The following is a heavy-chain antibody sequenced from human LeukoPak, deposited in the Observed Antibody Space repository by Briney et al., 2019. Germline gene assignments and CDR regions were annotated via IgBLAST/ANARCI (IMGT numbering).Heavy chain of an antibody. CDR3: AKEPPCWESLYWYFDL. D-gene: IGHD1-26*01. CDR2: ISGNADIT. Sequence: GGSLRLSCAASGLTFSNYAMNWVRQAPGKGLEWVSVISGNADITYYADSVKGRFTISRDNSKNTLYLQMNSLGAEDTAVYYCAKEPPCWESLYWYFDLWGRGTLVTASS. CDR1: GLTFSNYA. J-gene: IGHJ2*01. V-gene: IGHV3-23*01.